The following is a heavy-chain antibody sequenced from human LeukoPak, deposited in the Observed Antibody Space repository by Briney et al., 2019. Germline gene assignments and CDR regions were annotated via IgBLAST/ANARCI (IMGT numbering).Heavy chain of an antibody. CDR2: INPNSCRT. CDR3: ARVRQWLVLGGFDY. CDR1: GYTFTGYY. Sequence: ASVKVSCKASGYTFTGYYMHWVRQAPGQGLEWMGWINPNSCRTNYAQKFQGRVTMTRDTSISKAYMELSRLRSDATAVYYCARVRQWLVLGGFDYWGQGTLVTVSS. J-gene: IGHJ4*02. V-gene: IGHV1-2*02. D-gene: IGHD6-19*01.